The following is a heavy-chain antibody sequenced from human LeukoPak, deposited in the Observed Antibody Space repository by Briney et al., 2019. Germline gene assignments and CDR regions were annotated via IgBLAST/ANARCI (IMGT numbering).Heavy chain of an antibody. J-gene: IGHJ3*02. D-gene: IGHD4-17*01. V-gene: IGHV1-69*05. CDR1: GYTFTSYG. Sequence: SVKVSCKASGYTFTSYGISWVRQAPGQGLEWMGRIIPIFGTANYAQKFQGRVTITTDESTSTAYMELSSLRSEDTAVYYCARDYGDSERNAFDIWGQGTMVTVSS. CDR3: ARDYGDSERNAFDI. CDR2: IIPIFGTA.